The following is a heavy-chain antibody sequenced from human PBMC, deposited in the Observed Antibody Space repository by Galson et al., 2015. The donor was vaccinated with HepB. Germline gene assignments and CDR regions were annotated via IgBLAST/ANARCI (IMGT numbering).Heavy chain of an antibody. V-gene: IGHV1-69*06. CDR1: GGTFSNYA. D-gene: IGHD2-15*01. CDR3: ARDKEVPATGFDY. Sequence: SVKVSCKASGGTFSNYAINWVRQAPGQGLEWMGGIIPVFGTAIYAQKFQGGVTITADKSTSTAYMELSSLRSEDTAVYYCARDKEVPATGFDYWGQGTLVTVSS. J-gene: IGHJ4*02. CDR2: IIPVFGTA.